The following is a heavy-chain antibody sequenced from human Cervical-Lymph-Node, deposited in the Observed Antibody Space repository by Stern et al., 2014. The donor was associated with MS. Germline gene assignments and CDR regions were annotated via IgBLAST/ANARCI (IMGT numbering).Heavy chain of an antibody. Sequence: QLQLQESGPGLVKPSQILSLTCTVSGGSISSGGYYWSWIRQHPGKGLEWIGYIYNSGNAYYNPSLKSRVTISIDTSKNRFSLKLTSVTAADTAVYYCASENWWGQGTMVTVSS. D-gene: IGHD1-1*01. J-gene: IGHJ4*02. CDR1: GGSISSGGYY. CDR3: ASENW. CDR2: IYNSGNA. V-gene: IGHV4-31*03.